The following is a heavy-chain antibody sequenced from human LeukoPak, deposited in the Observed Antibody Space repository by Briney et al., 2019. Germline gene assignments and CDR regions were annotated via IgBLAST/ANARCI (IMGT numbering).Heavy chain of an antibody. J-gene: IGHJ5*02. CDR3: AREVDYGSGNNWFDP. Sequence: GGSLRLSCAASGFTVSSNYMSWVRQAPGKGLEWVSVIYSGGSTYYADSVKDRFTISRDNSKNTLYLQMNSLRAEDTAVYYCAREVDYGSGNNWFDPWGQGTLVTVSS. V-gene: IGHV3-66*01. D-gene: IGHD3-10*01. CDR1: GFTVSSNY. CDR2: IYSGGST.